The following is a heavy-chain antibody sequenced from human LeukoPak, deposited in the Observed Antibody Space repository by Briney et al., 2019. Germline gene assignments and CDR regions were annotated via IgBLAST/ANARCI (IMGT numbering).Heavy chain of an antibody. J-gene: IGHJ4*02. Sequence: GGSLRLSCAASGFTFSSYGMSWVRQAPGKGLEWVSSITDGRGTTYYADSVKGRFTISRDNYKNTLYLQMNSLRAEDTAVYYCAKDPSMLRGLGWGQGTLVTVSS. V-gene: IGHV3-23*01. CDR1: GFTFSSYG. CDR3: AKDPSMLRGLG. D-gene: IGHD3-10*01. CDR2: ITDGRGTT.